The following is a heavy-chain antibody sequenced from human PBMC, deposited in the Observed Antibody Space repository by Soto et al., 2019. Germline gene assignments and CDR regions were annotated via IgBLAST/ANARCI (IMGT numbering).Heavy chain of an antibody. CDR3: EHRRGYGVCDY. D-gene: IGHD2-8*01. J-gene: IGHJ4*02. V-gene: IGHV2-5*02. Sequence: QITLKESGPPPVKPTQTLTLTCTFSGFSLSTSGVAVGWIRQPPGKALEWLALILGDDNKHYSPSLKSSLTINTDTSKHPAALTMTNMAPWGTATYYCEHRRGYGVCDYWGQGTLVTVSS. CDR1: GFSLSTSGVA. CDR2: ILGDDNK.